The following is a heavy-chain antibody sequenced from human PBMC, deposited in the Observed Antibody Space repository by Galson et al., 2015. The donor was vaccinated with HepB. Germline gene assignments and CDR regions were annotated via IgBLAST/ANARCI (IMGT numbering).Heavy chain of an antibody. CDR2: FSGYNGNT. J-gene: IGHJ4*02. Sequence: SVKVSCKASGYTFSTFGFTWVRQAPGQGLEWMAWFSGYNGNTNYAQQFQGRVTLTADSSTGTTDMELRNLRSDDTAVYYCARLVLGSDYFDSWGQGTLVAVSS. CDR1: GYTFSTFG. V-gene: IGHV1-18*01. CDR3: ARLVLGSDYFDS. D-gene: IGHD3-16*01.